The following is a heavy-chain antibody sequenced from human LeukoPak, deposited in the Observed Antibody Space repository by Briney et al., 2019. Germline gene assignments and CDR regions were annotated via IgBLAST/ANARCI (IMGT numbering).Heavy chain of an antibody. D-gene: IGHD2-2*01. CDR3: AKDLFVGFIVVVPAALSY. CDR2: IIPIFGTA. V-gene: IGHV1-69*06. J-gene: IGHJ4*02. Sequence: SVKVSCKASGGTFSSYAISWVRQAPGQGLEWMGGIIPIFGTANYAQKFQGRVTITADKSTSTAYMELSSLRSEDTAVYYCAKDLFVGFIVVVPAALSYWGQGTLVTVSS. CDR1: GGTFSSYA.